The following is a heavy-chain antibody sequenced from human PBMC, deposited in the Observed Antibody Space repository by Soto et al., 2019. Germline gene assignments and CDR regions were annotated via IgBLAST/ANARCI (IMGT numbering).Heavy chain of an antibody. CDR2: ISYDGSNK. V-gene: IGHV3-30*18. CDR1: GFTFSSYG. CDR3: AKVGRVGATTGYFDY. D-gene: IGHD1-26*01. Sequence: PGGSLRLSCSASGFTFSSYGMHWVRQAPGKGLEWVAVISYDGSNKYCADSVKGRFTISRDNSKNTLYLQMNSLRAEDTAVYYCAKVGRVGATTGYFDYWGQGTLVTVSS. J-gene: IGHJ4*02.